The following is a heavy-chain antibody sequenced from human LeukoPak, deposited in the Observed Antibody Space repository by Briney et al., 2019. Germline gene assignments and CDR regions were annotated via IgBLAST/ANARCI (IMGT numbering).Heavy chain of an antibody. CDR3: ASEPDYSSSWRQLDY. D-gene: IGHD6-13*01. CDR2: ISGSGGNT. CDR1: GFTFSSYT. J-gene: IGHJ4*02. V-gene: IGHV3-23*01. Sequence: QAGGSLRLSCAVSGFTFSSYTMSWVRQAPGKGLEWVSGISGSGGNTYYADSVKGRFTISRDNSKNTLYLQMNSLRAEDTAVYYCASEPDYSSSWRQLDYWGQGTLVTVSS.